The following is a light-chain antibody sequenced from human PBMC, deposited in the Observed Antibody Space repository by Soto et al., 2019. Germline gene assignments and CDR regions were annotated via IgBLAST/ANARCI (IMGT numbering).Light chain of an antibody. Sequence: QPVLTQPPSASGTPEQRVSISCSGSNSNIGSKYVYWYQQLPGTAPKLLMYRNNQRPSGVPDRFSGSKSGTSASLAISGLRSEDEADYYCAAWDNNLGGPAFGGGTKLTVL. V-gene: IGLV1-47*01. CDR3: AAWDNNLGGPA. CDR1: NSNIGSKY. J-gene: IGLJ2*01. CDR2: RNN.